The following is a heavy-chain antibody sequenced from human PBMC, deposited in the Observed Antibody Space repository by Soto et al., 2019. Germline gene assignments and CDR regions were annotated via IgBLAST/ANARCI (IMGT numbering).Heavy chain of an antibody. V-gene: IGHV4-34*01. CDR3: ARLIVVVSAANDEMGPFDY. J-gene: IGHJ4*02. D-gene: IGHD2-2*01. CDR2: INHSGST. CDR1: GGSFSGYY. Sequence: QVQLQQWGAGLLKPSETLSLTCAVYGGSFSGYYWSWIRQPPGKGLEWIGEINHSGSTNYNPSLKSRVTISVDTFKNQFSPKLSSVTAADTAVYYCARLIVVVSAANDEMGPFDYWGQGTLITVSS.